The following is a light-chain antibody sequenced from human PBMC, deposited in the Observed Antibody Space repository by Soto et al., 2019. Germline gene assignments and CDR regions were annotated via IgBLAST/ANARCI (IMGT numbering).Light chain of an antibody. CDR1: QGINND. CDR2: GAT. Sequence: IQMTQSPSTLSASVGDRVTITCRASQGINNDLAWYQQKPGKAPKLLIYGATNLHTGVPSRFSGSGSGTDFTLTISSLQPEDFATYYCLQDHNYPWTFGQGTKVEVK. J-gene: IGKJ1*01. V-gene: IGKV1-6*01. CDR3: LQDHNYPWT.